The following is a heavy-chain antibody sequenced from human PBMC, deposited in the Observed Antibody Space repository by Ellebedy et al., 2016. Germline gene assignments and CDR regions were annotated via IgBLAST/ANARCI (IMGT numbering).Heavy chain of an antibody. V-gene: IGHV4-39*01. CDR1: GDSISSDIYH. J-gene: IGHJ4*02. CDR2: FYYRGST. Sequence: SETLSLXCTVSGDSISSDIYHWGWIRQPPGKGLQWIGSFYYRGSTYYNPSLKSRLTLSLDTSMNQFSLRLTSVTAADTAVYYCARLVSWAEAGGYWGQGTLVTVSS. D-gene: IGHD6-19*01. CDR3: ARLVSWAEAGGY.